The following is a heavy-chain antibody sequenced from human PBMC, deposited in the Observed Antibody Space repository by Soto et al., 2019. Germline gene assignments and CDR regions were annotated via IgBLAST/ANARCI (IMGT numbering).Heavy chain of an antibody. CDR1: GYTFTSYA. J-gene: IGHJ5*02. V-gene: IGHV1-3*01. CDR3: VRARHSEYYGSGSYYNVGWFDP. Sequence: QVQLVQSGAEVKKPGASVKVSCKASGYTFTSYAMHWVRQAPGQRLEWMGWINAGNGNTKYSQKFQGRVTITRDTSASTAYMELSSLRSEDTAVYYCVRARHSEYYGSGSYYNVGWFDPWGQGTLVTVSS. D-gene: IGHD3-10*01. CDR2: INAGNGNT.